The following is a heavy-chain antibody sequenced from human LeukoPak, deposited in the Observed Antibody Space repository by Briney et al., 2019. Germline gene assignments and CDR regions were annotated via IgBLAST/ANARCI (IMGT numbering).Heavy chain of an antibody. CDR3: ARAQITTGWYRGPFDY. J-gene: IGHJ4*02. D-gene: IGHD6-19*01. V-gene: IGHV3-7*04. CDR1: AFTSSSYW. Sequence: GGTLRLSCAASAFTSSSYWMSWVRQAPGNGLKWVANIKQDESEKYYVDSVKGRFTISRDNAKNSLYLQMNSLRAEDKAVYYCARAQITTGWYRGPFDYWGQGTLVTVSS. CDR2: IKQDESEK.